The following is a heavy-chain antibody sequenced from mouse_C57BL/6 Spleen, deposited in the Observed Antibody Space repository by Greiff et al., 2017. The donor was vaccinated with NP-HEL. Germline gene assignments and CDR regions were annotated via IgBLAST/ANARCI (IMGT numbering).Heavy chain of an antibody. J-gene: IGHJ3*01. Sequence: VQLQQSGPELVKPGASVKISCKASGYTFTDYYMNWVKQSHGKSLEWIGDINPNNGGTSYNQKFKGKATLTVDKSSSTAYMELRSLTSEDSAVYYCAVQLGRGFAYWGQGTLVTVSA. CDR3: AVQLGRGFAY. V-gene: IGHV1-26*01. CDR1: GYTFTDYY. CDR2: INPNNGGT. D-gene: IGHD4-1*02.